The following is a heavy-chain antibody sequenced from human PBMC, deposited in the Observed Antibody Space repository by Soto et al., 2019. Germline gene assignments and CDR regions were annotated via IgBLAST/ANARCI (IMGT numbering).Heavy chain of an antibody. CDR2: IDWDDDK. D-gene: IGHD1-7*01. CDR3: ARAQLTGTGFPLYGMDV. V-gene: IGHV2-70*01. J-gene: IGHJ6*02. Sequence: SGPSGEPTQTLTLTCTFSGFSLSTSGMCVSWIRQPPGKALEWLALIDWDDDKYYSTSLKTRLTISKDTSKNQVVLTMTNMDPVDTATYYCARAQLTGTGFPLYGMDVWGQGTTVTVSS. CDR1: GFSLSTSGMC.